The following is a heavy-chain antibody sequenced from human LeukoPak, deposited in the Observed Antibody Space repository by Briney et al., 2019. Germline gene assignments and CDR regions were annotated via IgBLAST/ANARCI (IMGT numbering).Heavy chain of an antibody. CDR2: IIPIFGTA. V-gene: IGHV1-69*13. CDR1: GYTFTSYA. J-gene: IGHJ4*02. Sequence: ASVKVSCKASGYTFTSYAISWVRQAPGQGLEWMGGIIPIFGTANYAQKFQGRVTITADESTSTAYMELSSLRSEDTAVYYCANLAGDYDILTGYYSSFDYWGQGTLVTVSS. D-gene: IGHD3-9*01. CDR3: ANLAGDYDILTGYYSSFDY.